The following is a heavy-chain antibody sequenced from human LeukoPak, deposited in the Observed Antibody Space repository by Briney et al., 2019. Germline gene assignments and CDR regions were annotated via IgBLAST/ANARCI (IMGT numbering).Heavy chain of an antibody. CDR2: IYSGGST. D-gene: IGHD6-19*01. Sequence: GGSLRLSCAASGFTVSNKYMSWVRQAPGKGLEWVSVIYSGGSTYYPDSVKGRFTISRDNSKNTLYLQMNSLRAEDTAVYYCARLAVAYFDSWGQGTLVTVSS. J-gene: IGHJ4*02. CDR1: GFTVSNKY. CDR3: ARLAVAYFDS. V-gene: IGHV3-66*04.